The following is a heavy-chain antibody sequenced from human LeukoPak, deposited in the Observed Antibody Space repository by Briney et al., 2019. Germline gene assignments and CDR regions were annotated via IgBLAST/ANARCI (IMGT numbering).Heavy chain of an antibody. CDR2: VSSGSGTI. D-gene: IGHD3-10*01. V-gene: IGHV3-48*01. J-gene: IGHJ4*02. CDR1: GFTFSSYS. CDR3: ARETVRGVNYDY. Sequence: GGSLRLSCVASGFTFSSYSLNWIRQAPGKGLEWVSYVSSGSGTIYYADSVKGRFTISRDSAKDSLFLQMNSLRAEDTAVHYCARETVRGVNYDYWGQGTLVTVSS.